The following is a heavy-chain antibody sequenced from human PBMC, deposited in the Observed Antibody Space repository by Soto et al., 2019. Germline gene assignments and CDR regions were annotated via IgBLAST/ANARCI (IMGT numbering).Heavy chain of an antibody. Sequence: QVQLQQWGAGPLRPLETLSLTCGVSGGSFSGYYWAWIRQSPGKGLEWIGEINDRGSINYNPSLKRRVSTSVDTSKKHSSLNLRSVTAADTAVYYCARESHDILTGPPWVWYFDLWGRGTLVTVSS. J-gene: IGHJ2*01. CDR2: INDRGSI. D-gene: IGHD3-9*01. CDR3: ARESHDILTGPPWVWYFDL. CDR1: GGSFSGYY. V-gene: IGHV4-34*01.